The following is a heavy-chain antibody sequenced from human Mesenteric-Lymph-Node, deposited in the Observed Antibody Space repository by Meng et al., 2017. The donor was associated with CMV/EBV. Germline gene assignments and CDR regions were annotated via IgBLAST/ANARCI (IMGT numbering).Heavy chain of an antibody. CDR3: ARDRKTTVNAFDI. D-gene: IGHD4-17*01. CDR1: GFTFSNYA. J-gene: IGHJ3*02. CDR2: IGGSGDNT. V-gene: IGHV3-23*01. Sequence: GGSLRLSCAASGFTFSNYAMSWVRRAPGKGLEWVSGIGGSGDNTYYADSVTGRFTISRDNSKNTLYLQMDSLRAEDTAVYYCARDRKTTVNAFDIWGQGTMVTVSS.